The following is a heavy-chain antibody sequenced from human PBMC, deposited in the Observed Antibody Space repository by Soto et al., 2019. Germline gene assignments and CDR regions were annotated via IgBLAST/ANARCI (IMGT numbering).Heavy chain of an antibody. V-gene: IGHV4-39*01. CDR2: MSYSDRA. CDR3: ARDYFGLVIYRWPVDS. Sequence: SETLSLTCTVSGASSISTTYYWGWIRQAPGKGLEWIGSMSYSDRAYYNRSLKSRLTMSIDTSKNQFSLHLRSVTAADTAVYYCARDYFGLVIYRWPVDSWGQGILVT. D-gene: IGHD2-21*01. J-gene: IGHJ4*02. CDR1: GASSISTTYY.